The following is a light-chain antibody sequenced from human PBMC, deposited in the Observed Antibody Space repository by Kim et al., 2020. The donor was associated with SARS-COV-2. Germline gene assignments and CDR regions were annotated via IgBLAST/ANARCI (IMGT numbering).Light chain of an antibody. J-gene: IGKJ4*02. V-gene: IGKV1-17*01. CDR2: DAS. Sequence: DIQMTQSPSSLSASVGDRVTITCRASQGIRSDLGWYQHKPGKAPKRLIYDASNLQSGVPSRFSGSGSGTEFTLTISRLEPEDFAVYYCQQYGSSPALTFGGGTKLEI. CDR3: QQYGSSPALT. CDR1: QGIRSD.